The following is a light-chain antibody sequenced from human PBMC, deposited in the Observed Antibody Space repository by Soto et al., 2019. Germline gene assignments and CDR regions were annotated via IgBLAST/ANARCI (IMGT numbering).Light chain of an antibody. CDR3: QQYGSTWT. V-gene: IGKV3-20*01. Sequence: EVVLTQSPATLSVSPGEGVTLSCRASQSVSSSYLAWYQQKPGQAPRLLIYGASSRATGIPDRFSGSGSGTDFTLTISRLEPEDFAVYYCQQYGSTWTFGQGTKVEIK. CDR2: GAS. J-gene: IGKJ1*01. CDR1: QSVSSSY.